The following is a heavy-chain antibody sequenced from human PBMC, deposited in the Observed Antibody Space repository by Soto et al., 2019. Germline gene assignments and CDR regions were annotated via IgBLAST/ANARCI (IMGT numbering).Heavy chain of an antibody. J-gene: IGHJ6*02. CDR2: IVVGSGNT. D-gene: IGHD2-8*01. CDR3: AAGSCTNGVCSYYYYYGMDV. CDR1: GFTFTSSA. V-gene: IGHV1-58*01. Sequence: SVKVSCKASGFTFTSSAVQWVRQARGQRLEWIGWIVVGSGNTNYAQKFQERVTITRDMSTSTAYMELSSLRSEDTAVYYCAAGSCTNGVCSYYYYYGMDVWGQGTTVTVSS.